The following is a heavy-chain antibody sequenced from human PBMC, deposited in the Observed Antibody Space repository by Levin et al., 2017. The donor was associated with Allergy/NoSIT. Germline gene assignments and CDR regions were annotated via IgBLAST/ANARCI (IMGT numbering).Heavy chain of an antibody. CDR3: ARDTGWELLLNY. D-gene: IGHD1-26*01. V-gene: IGHV3-33*01. CDR1: GFSFNSYG. Sequence: GGSLRLSCATSGFSFNSYGMHWVRQAPGKGLEWVACIWHDGSNKYYADSVKGRFTISKDNSKNTLLLHMNSLRVEDTAVYYCARDTGWELLLNYWGQGTLVTVSS. CDR2: IWHDGSNK. J-gene: IGHJ4*02.